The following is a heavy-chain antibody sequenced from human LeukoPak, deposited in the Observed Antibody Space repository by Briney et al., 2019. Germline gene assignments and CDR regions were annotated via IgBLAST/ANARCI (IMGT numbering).Heavy chain of an antibody. J-gene: IGHJ4*02. CDR2: IYYSGST. D-gene: IGHD4-17*01. CDR3: ARESLSGITVTNILIDY. CDR1: GGSISSGGYY. Sequence: KASQTLSVTCTVSGGSISSGGYYWSWIRQHPGKGLEWIGYIYYSGSTYYNPSLKSRVTISVDTSKNQFSLKLSSVTAADTAVYYCARESLSGITVTNILIDYWGQGTLVTVSS. V-gene: IGHV4-31*03.